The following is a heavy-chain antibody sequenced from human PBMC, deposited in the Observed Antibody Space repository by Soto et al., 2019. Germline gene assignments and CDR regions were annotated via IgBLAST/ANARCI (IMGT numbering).Heavy chain of an antibody. D-gene: IGHD1-26*01. CDR2: IYWDDDK. J-gene: IGHJ4*02. V-gene: IGHV2-5*02. CDR1: GFSLSARGVG. CDR3: VRNLGKNHPDY. Sequence: QITLKESRPTLVKTTQTLTLTCTFSGFSLSARGVGVGCIRQPPGTALEWLALIYWDDDKRFIPSVKTRVTIARDSSKNQVVLTLPDMDPVDRATYYSVRNLGKNHPDYCRQGSLVTLSS.